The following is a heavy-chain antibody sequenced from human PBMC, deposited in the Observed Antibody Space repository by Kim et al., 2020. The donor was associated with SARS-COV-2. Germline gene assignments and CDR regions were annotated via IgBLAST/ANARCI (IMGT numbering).Heavy chain of an antibody. CDR2: IYHSGST. CDR1: GYSISSGYY. J-gene: IGHJ2*01. V-gene: IGHV4-38-2*02. Sequence: SETLSLTCTVSGYSISSGYYWGWIRQPPGKGLEWIGSIYHSGSTYYNPSPKSRGINSVDTSKNQFSLKLSSVTAADTAVYYCARKELNTMILVVNTPGWFFDLWGRGTLVTVSS. CDR3: ARKELNTMILVVNTPGWFFDL. D-gene: IGHD3-22*01.